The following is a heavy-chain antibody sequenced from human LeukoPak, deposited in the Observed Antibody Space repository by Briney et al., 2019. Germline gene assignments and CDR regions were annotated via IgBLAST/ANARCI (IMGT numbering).Heavy chain of an antibody. J-gene: IGHJ4*02. CDR1: GYTFTGYY. V-gene: IGHV1-2*02. Sequence: GASVTVSCKASGYTFTGYYMHWVRQAPGQGLEWMGWINPNSGGTNYAQKFQGRVTMTRDTSISTAYVELSRLRSDDTAVYYCARGSQRNYYDSSGYFDYWGQGTLVTVSS. CDR2: INPNSGGT. CDR3: ARGSQRNYYDSSGYFDY. D-gene: IGHD3-22*01.